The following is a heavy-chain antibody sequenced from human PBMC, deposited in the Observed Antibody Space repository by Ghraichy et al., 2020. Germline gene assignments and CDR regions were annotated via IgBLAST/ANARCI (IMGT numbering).Heavy chain of an antibody. CDR1: GFTFSNYW. D-gene: IGHD3-16*02. J-gene: IGHJ4*02. V-gene: IGHV3-7*01. CDR2: IKSDGSEK. Sequence: TLSLTCAASGFTFSNYWMTWVRQAPGKGLEWVANIKSDGSEKYFVDSVKGRFTISRDNAENSLYLQMNSLRAEDTAVYYCARCYDSIWGSYPLNYWGQGTLVIVSS. CDR3: ARCYDSIWGSYPLNY.